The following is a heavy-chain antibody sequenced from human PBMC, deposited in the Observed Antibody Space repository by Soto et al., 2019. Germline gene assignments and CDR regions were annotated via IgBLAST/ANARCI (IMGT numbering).Heavy chain of an antibody. CDR2: MNPNSGNT. Sequence: ASVKVSCKASGYTFTSYDINWVRQATGQGLEWMGWMNPNSGNTGYAQKFQGRVTMTRNTSISTAYMELSSLRSEDAAVYYCARTGDFWSGYYNYYYYMDVWGKGTTVTVSS. D-gene: IGHD3-3*01. J-gene: IGHJ6*03. V-gene: IGHV1-8*01. CDR3: ARTGDFWSGYYNYYYYMDV. CDR1: GYTFTSYD.